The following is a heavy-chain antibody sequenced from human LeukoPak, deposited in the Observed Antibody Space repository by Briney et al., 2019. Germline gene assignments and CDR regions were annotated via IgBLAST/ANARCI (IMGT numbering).Heavy chain of an antibody. CDR1: GGSFSGYY. CDR3: ARDLGSSAPSGV. CDR2: INHSGST. V-gene: IGHV4-34*01. Sequence: SETLSLTCAVYGGSFSGYYWSWIRQPPGKGLEWIGEINHSGSTNYNPSLKSRVTISVDKSKNQLSLKLNSVTAADTAVYYCARDLGSSAPSGVWGKGTTVTVSS. D-gene: IGHD3-16*01. J-gene: IGHJ6*04.